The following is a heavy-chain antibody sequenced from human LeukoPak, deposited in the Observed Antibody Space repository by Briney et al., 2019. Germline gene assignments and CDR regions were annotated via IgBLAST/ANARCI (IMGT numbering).Heavy chain of an antibody. D-gene: IGHD2-21*02. CDR2: IYHSGST. V-gene: IGHV4-38-2*02. CDR1: GYSISSGYY. J-gene: IGHJ4*02. Sequence: SETLSLTCTVSGYSISSGYYWGWIRQPPGKGLEWIGSIYHSGSTYYNPSLKSRVTISVDTSKNQFSLKLSSVTAADTAVYYCARGLSTTRAYCGGDCLSGFDYWGQGTLVTVSS. CDR3: ARGLSTTRAYCGGDCLSGFDY.